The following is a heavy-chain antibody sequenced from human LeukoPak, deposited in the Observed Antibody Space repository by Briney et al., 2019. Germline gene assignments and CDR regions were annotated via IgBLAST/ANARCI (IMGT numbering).Heavy chain of an antibody. D-gene: IGHD2-2*01. Sequence: SETLSLTCTVSGGFISSYYWSWIRQPPGKGLEWIGYIYYSGSTNYNPSPKSRVTISVDTSKNQFSLKLSSVTAADTAVYYCARGIVVVPAAHNWFDPWGQGTLVTVSS. J-gene: IGHJ5*02. CDR2: IYYSGST. V-gene: IGHV4-59*01. CDR3: ARGIVVVPAAHNWFDP. CDR1: GGFISSYY.